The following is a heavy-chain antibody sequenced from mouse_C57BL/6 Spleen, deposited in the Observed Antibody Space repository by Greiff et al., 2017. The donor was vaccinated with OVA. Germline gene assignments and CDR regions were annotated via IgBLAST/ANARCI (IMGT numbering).Heavy chain of an antibody. J-gene: IGHJ2*01. Sequence: EVKLMESEGGLVQPGSSMKLSCTASGFTFSDYYMAWVRQVPEKGLEWVANINYDGSSTYYLDSLKSRFIISRDNAKNILYLQMSSLKSEDTATYYCARDETFDYWGKGTTPTVSS. CDR1: GFTFSDYY. CDR2: INYDGSST. V-gene: IGHV5-16*01. CDR3: ARDETFDY.